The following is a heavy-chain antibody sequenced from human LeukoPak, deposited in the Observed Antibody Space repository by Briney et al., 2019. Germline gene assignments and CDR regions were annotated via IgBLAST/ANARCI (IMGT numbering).Heavy chain of an antibody. D-gene: IGHD4-23*01. CDR2: IYPGDSDT. Sequence: GESLKISCKGSGYSFTSYWIGWVRQMPGKGLEWMGIIYPGDSDTRYSPSFQGQVTISADQSISPAYLQWSSLNASDTAMYYCARHRDYGGNPFDYWGQGNLVTVSA. CDR3: ARHRDYGGNPFDY. J-gene: IGHJ4*02. V-gene: IGHV5-51*01. CDR1: GYSFTSYW.